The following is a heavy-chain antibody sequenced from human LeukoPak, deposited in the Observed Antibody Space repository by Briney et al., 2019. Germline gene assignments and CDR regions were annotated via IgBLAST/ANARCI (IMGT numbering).Heavy chain of an antibody. J-gene: IGHJ3*02. CDR1: GFTFSSYW. Sequence: GGSLRLACATSGFTFSSYWMSWVRQAPGKGLEWVANIKQDGSEKYYVDSVKGRFTISRDNAKNSLYLQMNSLRAEDTALYYCTTSPSRSPFHIWGQGTMVTVSS. CDR2: IKQDGSEK. V-gene: IGHV3-7*01. CDR3: TTSPSRSPFHI.